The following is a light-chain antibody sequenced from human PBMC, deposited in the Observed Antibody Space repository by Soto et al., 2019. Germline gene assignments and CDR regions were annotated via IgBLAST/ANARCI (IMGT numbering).Light chain of an antibody. Sequence: DIQMTQSPSSLSASVGDRITITCRASESVVGYLNWYQLKPGRVPKSLIYGSKSLQSGVPSRFSGSGSGTDFTLTISSLQPDYFATYYCQHTYNFPWTLGQGTKVE. V-gene: IGKV1-39*01. CDR3: QHTYNFPWT. J-gene: IGKJ1*01. CDR1: ESVVGY. CDR2: GSK.